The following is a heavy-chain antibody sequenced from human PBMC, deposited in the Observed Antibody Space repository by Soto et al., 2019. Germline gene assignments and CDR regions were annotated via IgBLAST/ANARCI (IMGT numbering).Heavy chain of an antibody. Sequence: GAAVKVSCKASGYTFTSYGISWVRQAPGQGLEWMGWISAYNGNTNYAQKLQGRVTMTTDTSTSTAYMELRSLRSDDTAVYYCARVLYGEPYYYYGMDVWGQGTTVTVPS. D-gene: IGHD4-17*01. CDR3: ARVLYGEPYYYYGMDV. CDR2: ISAYNGNT. V-gene: IGHV1-18*04. J-gene: IGHJ6*02. CDR1: GYTFTSYG.